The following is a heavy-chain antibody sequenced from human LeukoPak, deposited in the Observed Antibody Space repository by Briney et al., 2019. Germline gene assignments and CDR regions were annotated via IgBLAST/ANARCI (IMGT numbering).Heavy chain of an antibody. CDR1: GGTFSSYA. CDR2: IIPILGIA. CDR3: AREDCSSTSCRDAFDI. Sequence: EASVKVSCKASGGTFSSYAISWVRQAPGQGLEWIGRIIPILGIANYAQKFQGRVTITADKSTSTAYMELSSLRSEDTAVYYCAREDCSSTSCRDAFDIWGQGTMVTVSS. D-gene: IGHD2-2*01. V-gene: IGHV1-69*04. J-gene: IGHJ3*02.